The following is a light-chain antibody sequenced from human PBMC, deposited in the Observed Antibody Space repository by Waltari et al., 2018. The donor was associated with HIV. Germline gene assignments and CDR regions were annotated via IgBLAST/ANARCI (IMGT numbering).Light chain of an antibody. CDR3: QHYDNDPRDT. CDR2: DAS. Sequence: DIQMTQSPSSLSASVGDRVTITCQSSQDIQISLNWYQLKPGKAPKVLIFDASSLERGVPSRFSGSGSGTDFTFTITNLQPEDIATYYCQHYDNDPRDTFGQGTRLEIK. J-gene: IGKJ2*01. V-gene: IGKV1-33*01. CDR1: QDIQIS.